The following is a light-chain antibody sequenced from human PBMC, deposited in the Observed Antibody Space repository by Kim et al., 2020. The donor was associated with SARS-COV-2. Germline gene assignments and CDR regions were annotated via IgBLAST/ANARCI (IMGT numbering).Light chain of an antibody. CDR2: DTS. V-gene: IGLV7-46*01. CDR1: SGAVTSGHY. J-gene: IGLJ2*01. CDR3: WLSYSGARV. Sequence: PGGTVTLNCGSGSGAVTSGHYRYLCHQKAGKAPRTLNYDTSNKHSWTPARFSGSLLGGKAALTLSGAQPGDEAGYYCWLSYSGARVFGGGTQLTVL.